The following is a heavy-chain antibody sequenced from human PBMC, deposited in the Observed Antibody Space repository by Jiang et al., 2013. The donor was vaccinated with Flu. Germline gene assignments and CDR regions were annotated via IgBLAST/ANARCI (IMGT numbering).Heavy chain of an antibody. V-gene: IGHV3-48*01. CDR2: ISSSSSTI. J-gene: IGHJ6*02. CDR3: AREGNYYYGSGSYYNWGYYYGMDV. D-gene: IGHD3-10*01. Sequence: QLLESGGGLVQPGGSLRLSCAASGXTFSSYSMNWVRQAPGKGLEWVSYISSSSSTIYYADSVKGRFTISRDNAKNSLYLQMNSLRAEDTAVYYCAREGNYYYGSGSYYNWGYYYGMDVWGQGTTVTVSS. CDR1: GXTFSSYS.